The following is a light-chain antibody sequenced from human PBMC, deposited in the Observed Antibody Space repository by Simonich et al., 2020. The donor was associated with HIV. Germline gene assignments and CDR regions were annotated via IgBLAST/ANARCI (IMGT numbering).Light chain of an antibody. CDR1: QNVSSN. V-gene: IGKV3-15*01. CDR2: GAS. J-gene: IGKJ1*01. Sequence: EIVMTQSPATLSVSPGERATLSCRASQNVSSNLAWYQQKPGQAPRLLIYGASTRATGIPARFSGSGSGTEFTITISSMQSEDFAVYYCQQYNNWPPWTFGQGTKVEIK. CDR3: QQYNNWPPWT.